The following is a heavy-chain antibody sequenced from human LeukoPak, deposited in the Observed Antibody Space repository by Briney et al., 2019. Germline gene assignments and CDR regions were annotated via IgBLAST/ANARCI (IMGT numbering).Heavy chain of an antibody. CDR1: GGSISSNY. Sequence: PSETLSLTWTVAGGSISSNYWSWVRQPPGKGREWVGYIYYSGTPNYNPSLKSRVTISVDTSKNQFSLKLSSVTAADTAVYYCASYDFWSGSSYGMDVWGQGTTVTVSS. J-gene: IGHJ6*02. CDR2: IYYSGTP. CDR3: ASYDFWSGSSYGMDV. D-gene: IGHD3-3*01. V-gene: IGHV4-59*01.